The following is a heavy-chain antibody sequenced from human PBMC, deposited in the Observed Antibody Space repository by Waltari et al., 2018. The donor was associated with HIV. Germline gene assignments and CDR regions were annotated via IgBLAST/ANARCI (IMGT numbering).Heavy chain of an antibody. D-gene: IGHD3-3*01. CDR1: ETLVSDNY. Sequence: EVQLVQSGGGVVSPEESVRLSCAVSETLVSDNYMSWIRQAPGKGLELVAVLYGDGTTYYADSVKGRFVVSRDKAKNMFFLHMDYPRGADSATYFCARGIRYYAPWGQGVLVSVS. CDR2: LYGDGTT. V-gene: IGHV3-53*02. J-gene: IGHJ5*02. CDR3: ARGIRYYAP.